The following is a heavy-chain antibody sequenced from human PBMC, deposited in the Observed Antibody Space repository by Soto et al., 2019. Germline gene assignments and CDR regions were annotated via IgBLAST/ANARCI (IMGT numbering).Heavy chain of an antibody. CDR1: GGSISRSSYH. V-gene: IGHV4-39*01. CDR2: IYYSGST. CDR3: ARVGFVTIFGVENMDV. Sequence: SETLSLTCTVSGGSISRSSYHWGWIRQPPGKGLEWIGSIYYSGSTYYNPSLKSRVTISVDTSKNQFSLKLSSVTAADTAVYYCARVGFVTIFGVENMDVWGKGTTVTVSS. J-gene: IGHJ6*03. D-gene: IGHD3-3*01.